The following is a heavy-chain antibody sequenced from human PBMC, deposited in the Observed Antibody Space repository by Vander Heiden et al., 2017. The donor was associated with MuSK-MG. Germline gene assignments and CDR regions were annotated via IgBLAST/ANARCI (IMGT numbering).Heavy chain of an antibody. CDR3: SRVGLYRSVWYKKGTDVFDV. Sequence: QVQLQESGPRLMKVWETLTLSCSVSGYSITSDYYGAWIRLSPGKGLEWIGSVYHTGKTYINPSLSSRVALSADTSKNQFFLTLTSVTAADAAVYYCSRVGLYRSVWYKKGTDVFDVWGHGTMVAVSS. D-gene: IGHD6-19*01. CDR2: VYHTGKT. CDR1: GYSITSDYY. J-gene: IGHJ3*01. V-gene: IGHV4-38-2*02.